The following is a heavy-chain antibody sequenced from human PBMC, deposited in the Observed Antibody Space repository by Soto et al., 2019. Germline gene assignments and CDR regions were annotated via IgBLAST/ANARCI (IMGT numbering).Heavy chain of an antibody. CDR2: ISAYNGHT. CDR3: ARRTLKIDY. CDR1: GYTFTSYG. V-gene: IGHV1-18*01. Sequence: QVQLVQSGAEVKKPGASVKVSCKASGYTFTSYGISWVRQAPGQGLEWMGWISAYNGHTNYAQKLQGRVTMTTDTSPSKAYMGNEDMHPDEPDAYNYARRTLKIDYWGPVNLV. J-gene: IGHJ4*02.